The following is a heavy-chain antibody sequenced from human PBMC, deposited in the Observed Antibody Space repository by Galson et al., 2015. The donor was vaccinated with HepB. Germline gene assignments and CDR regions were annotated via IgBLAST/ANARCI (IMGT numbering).Heavy chain of an antibody. V-gene: IGHV1-69*13. Sequence: SVKVSCKASGGTFSSYAISWVRQAPGQGLEWMGGIIPIFGTANYAQKFQGRVTITADESTSTAYMELSSLRSEDTAVYYCARAILSARSGSNHYYYYYGMDVWGQGTTVTVSS. J-gene: IGHJ6*02. CDR3: ARAILSARSGSNHYYYYYGMDV. CDR2: IIPIFGTA. D-gene: IGHD6-19*01. CDR1: GGTFSSYA.